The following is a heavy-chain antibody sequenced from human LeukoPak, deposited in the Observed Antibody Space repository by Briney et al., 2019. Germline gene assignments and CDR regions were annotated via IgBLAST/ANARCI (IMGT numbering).Heavy chain of an antibody. Sequence: PGGSLRLSCAASGFTFSSCAMSWVRQAPGKGLEWVSAISGSGGSTYYADSVKGRFTISRDNSKNTLYLQMNSLRAEDTAVYYCARGIGSDIVVVPAAQMDAFDIWGQGTMVTVSS. D-gene: IGHD2-2*01. CDR2: ISGSGGST. V-gene: IGHV3-23*01. CDR1: GFTFSSCA. J-gene: IGHJ3*02. CDR3: ARGIGSDIVVVPAAQMDAFDI.